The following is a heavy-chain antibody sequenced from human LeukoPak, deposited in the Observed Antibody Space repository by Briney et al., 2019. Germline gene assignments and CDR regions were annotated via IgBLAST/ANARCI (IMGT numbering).Heavy chain of an antibody. CDR2: IRYDGSNK. CDR1: GFTFSSYG. Sequence: GGSLRLSCAASGFTFSSYGMHWVRQAPGKGLEWVAFIRYDGSNKYYADSVKGRFTISRDNSKNTLYLQMNSLRAEDTAVYYCARDYAKTGYCSGTSCPDAFDLWGQGTMVTVSS. V-gene: IGHV3-30*02. CDR3: ARDYAKTGYCSGTSCPDAFDL. D-gene: IGHD2-2*03. J-gene: IGHJ3*01.